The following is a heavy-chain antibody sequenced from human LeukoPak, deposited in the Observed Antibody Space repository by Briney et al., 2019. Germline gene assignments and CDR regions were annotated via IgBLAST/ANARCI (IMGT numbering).Heavy chain of an antibody. V-gene: IGHV3-23*01. J-gene: IGHJ4*02. Sequence: GGSLRLSCAASGFTFSSYAMSWVRQAPGKGLEWVSAISGSGGSTYYADSVKGRFTISRDNSKNTLYLQMNSLRTEDTAVYYCASGVLDIALMVYDLDSWGQGTLVTVSS. D-gene: IGHD2-8*01. CDR3: ASGVLDIALMVYDLDS. CDR1: GFTFSSYA. CDR2: ISGSGGST.